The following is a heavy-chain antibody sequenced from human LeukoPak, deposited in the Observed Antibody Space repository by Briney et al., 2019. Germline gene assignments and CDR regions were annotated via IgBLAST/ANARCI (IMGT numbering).Heavy chain of an antibody. CDR1: GFTFTGYI. CDR3: ARDQQEAGGTLY. V-gene: IGHV3-21*01. CDR2: ITTSSEHI. Sequence: GGSLRLSCAASGFTFTGYIKNWVRQAPGKGLEWVSSITTSSEHIYYADSVKGRFTISRDNAKNSLYLQMNSLRAEDTAVYYCARDQQEAGGTLYWSQGTLVTVSS. D-gene: IGHD1-26*01. J-gene: IGHJ4*02.